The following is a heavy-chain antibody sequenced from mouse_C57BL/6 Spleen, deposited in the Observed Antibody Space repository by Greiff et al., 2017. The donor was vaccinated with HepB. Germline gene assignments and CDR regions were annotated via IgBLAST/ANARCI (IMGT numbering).Heavy chain of an antibody. CDR2: ISGGGGNT. CDR3: ARTGKWYFDY. CDR1: GFTFSSYT. Sequence: EVQLVESGGGLVKPGGSLKLSCAASGFTFSSYTMSWVRQTPEKRLEWVATISGGGGNTYYPDSVKGRFTISRDNAKNTLYLQMSSLRSEDTALYYCARTGKWYFDYWGQGTTLTVSS. V-gene: IGHV5-9*01. D-gene: IGHD4-1*01. J-gene: IGHJ2*01.